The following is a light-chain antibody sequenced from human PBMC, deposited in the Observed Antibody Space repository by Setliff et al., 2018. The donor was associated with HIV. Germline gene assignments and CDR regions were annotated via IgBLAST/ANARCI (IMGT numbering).Light chain of an antibody. CDR3: CSNTGSNTYV. V-gene: IGLV2-14*01. Sequence: QSVLTQPASVSGSPGQAITISCTGTSSDVGGYNSVSWYQQSPGKVPKVMIYEATRRPSGVSNRFSGSKSGTTASLTISGLQAEDEADYYCCSNTGSNTYVFGNGTKVTVL. CDR2: EAT. CDR1: SSDVGGYNS. J-gene: IGLJ1*01.